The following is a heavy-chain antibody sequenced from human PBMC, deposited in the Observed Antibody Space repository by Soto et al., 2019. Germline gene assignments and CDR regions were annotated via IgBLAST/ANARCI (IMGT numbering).Heavy chain of an antibody. D-gene: IGHD1-26*01. CDR3: AKAPWGPGYYYMDV. V-gene: IGHV3-33*06. Sequence: GGSLRLSCAASGFTFSSYGMHWVRQAPGKGLEWVAVIWYDGSNKYYADSVKGRFTISRDNSKNTLYLQMNSLGAEDTAVYYCAKAPWGPGYYYMDVWGKGTTVTVSS. J-gene: IGHJ6*03. CDR2: IWYDGSNK. CDR1: GFTFSSYG.